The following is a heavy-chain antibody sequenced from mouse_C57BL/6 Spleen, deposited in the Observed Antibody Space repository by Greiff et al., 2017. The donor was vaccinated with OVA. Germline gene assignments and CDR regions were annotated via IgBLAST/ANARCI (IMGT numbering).Heavy chain of an antibody. J-gene: IGHJ2*01. D-gene: IGHD1-1*01. CDR2: INPSNGGT. CDR1: GYTFTSYW. Sequence: QVHVKQPGTELVKPGASVKLSCKASGYTFTSYWMHWVKQRPGQGLEWIGNINPSNGGTNYNEKFKSKATLTVDKSSSTAYMQLSSLTSEDSAVYYCARSGFYYGRGRDYWGQGTTLTVSS. V-gene: IGHV1-53*01. CDR3: ARSGFYYGRGRDY.